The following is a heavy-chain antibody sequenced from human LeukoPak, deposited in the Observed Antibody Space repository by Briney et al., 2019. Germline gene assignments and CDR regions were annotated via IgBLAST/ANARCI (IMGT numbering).Heavy chain of an antibody. CDR1: GYTFTGYY. J-gene: IGHJ6*03. CDR3: ARDLYNWNMDV. D-gene: IGHD1-20*01. CDR2: INPNSGGT. Sequence: ASVKVSCKASGYTFTGYYMRWVRQAPGQGLEWMGWINPNSGGTNYAQKFQGRVTMTRDTSISTAYMELSSLRSEDTAVYYCARDLYNWNMDVWGKGTTVTVSS. V-gene: IGHV1-2*02.